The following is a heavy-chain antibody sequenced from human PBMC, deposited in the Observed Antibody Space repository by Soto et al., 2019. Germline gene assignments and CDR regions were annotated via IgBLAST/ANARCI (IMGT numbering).Heavy chain of an antibody. CDR2: IKSKTDGGTT. CDR3: TTDYSSRSWYGMDV. Sequence: DWVGRIKSKTDGGTTDYAAPVKGRFTISRDDSKNTLYLQMNSLKTEDTAVYYCTTDYSSRSWYGMDVWGQGTTVTVS. D-gene: IGHD6-13*01. J-gene: IGHJ6*02. V-gene: IGHV3-15*07.